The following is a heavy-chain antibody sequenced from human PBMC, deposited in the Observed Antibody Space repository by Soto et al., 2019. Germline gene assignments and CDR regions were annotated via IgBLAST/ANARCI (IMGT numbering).Heavy chain of an antibody. CDR1: GYTFFTYD. V-gene: IGHV1-18*01. J-gene: IGHJ5*02. D-gene: IGHD5-12*01. CDR3: ARHHGPTTSENWFDP. Sequence: GGLVKVSCKASGYTFFTYDISWVRQAPGQGLEWMGWISTYSGDTKYAQKFQGRVTMTTDTSTTTAYLELRSLRSDDTAVYYCARHHGPTTSENWFDPWGQGTLVTVSS. CDR2: ISTYSGDT.